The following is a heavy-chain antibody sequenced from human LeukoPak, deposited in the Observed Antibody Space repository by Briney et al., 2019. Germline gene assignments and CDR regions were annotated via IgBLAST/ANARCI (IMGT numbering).Heavy chain of an antibody. D-gene: IGHD5-24*01. CDR3: ARDLEMATLDY. CDR2: VRYDGSNE. Sequence: GGSLRLSCTASAFVFSDYGMHWVRQAPGKGLEWVAFVRYDGSNEYYADSIKGRFTISRDNSKNTLYLQMNSLRAEDTAVYYCARDLEMATLDYWGQGTLVTVSS. V-gene: IGHV3-30*02. CDR1: AFVFSDYG. J-gene: IGHJ4*02.